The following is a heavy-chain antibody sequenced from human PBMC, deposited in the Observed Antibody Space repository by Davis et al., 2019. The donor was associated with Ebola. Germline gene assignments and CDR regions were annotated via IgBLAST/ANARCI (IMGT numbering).Heavy chain of an antibody. J-gene: IGHJ4*02. CDR1: GFTFSSYA. CDR3: AKEGPRWSPIVVVPAAQL. D-gene: IGHD2-2*01. CDR2: ISYDGSNK. V-gene: IGHV3-30-3*01. Sequence: GESLKISCAASGFTFSSYAMHWVRQAPGKGLEWVAVISYDGSNKYYADSVKGRFTISRDNSKNTLYLQMNSLRAEDTAVYYCAKEGPRWSPIVVVPAAQLWGQGTLVTVSS.